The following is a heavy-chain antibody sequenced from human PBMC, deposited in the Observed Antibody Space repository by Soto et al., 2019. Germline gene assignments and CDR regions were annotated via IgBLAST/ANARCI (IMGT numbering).Heavy chain of an antibody. V-gene: IGHV3-7*01. J-gene: IGHJ4*02. CDR1: GFTFSIYW. CDR2: IKHDGSEK. CDR3: ARELKGYYFDY. Sequence: EVQLVESGGGLVQPGGSLRLSCAASGFTFSIYWMNWVRQAPGKGLEWVASIKHDGSEKYYVDSVKGRFTVSRDNAKNSLFLQMNSLRAEDTAVYYCARELKGYYFDYWGQETLVTVSS.